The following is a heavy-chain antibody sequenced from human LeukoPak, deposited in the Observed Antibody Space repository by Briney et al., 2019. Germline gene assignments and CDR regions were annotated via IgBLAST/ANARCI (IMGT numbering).Heavy chain of an antibody. D-gene: IGHD3-16*01. Sequence: PSETLSLTRSVSGASISSSTYYWGWIRQSPGKGLEWIGSVYYSGSTHYNPSLESRVTISVDTSKNQLSLRLSSVTVADTAVYYCARQAVLWDDSGGQGTLVTVSS. V-gene: IGHV4-39*01. CDR2: VYYSGST. J-gene: IGHJ4*02. CDR1: GASISSSTYY. CDR3: ARQAVLWDDS.